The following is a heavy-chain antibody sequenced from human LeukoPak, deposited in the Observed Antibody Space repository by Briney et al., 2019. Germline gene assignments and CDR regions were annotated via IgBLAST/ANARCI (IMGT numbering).Heavy chain of an antibody. CDR1: GFSFSNYA. V-gene: IGHV3-23*01. J-gene: IGHJ4*02. Sequence: PGGSLRLSCAASGFSFSNYAMNWVRQSPGKGLEWVSGISAGGGSPFYADSVSGRFTISRDNSKNTLYLQMNSLRAEDTAVYYCAKTIAATDTRVGPGFDSWGQGTLVTVSS. D-gene: IGHD6-13*01. CDR3: AKTIAATDTRVGPGFDS. CDR2: ISAGGGSP.